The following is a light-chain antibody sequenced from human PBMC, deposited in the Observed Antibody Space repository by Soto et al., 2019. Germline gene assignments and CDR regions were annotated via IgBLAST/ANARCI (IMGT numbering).Light chain of an antibody. J-gene: IGLJ2*01. CDR3: AAWDDSLNGLL. V-gene: IGLV1-44*01. CDR2: SNT. Sequence: QSVLTQPPSASGTPGQSVTFSCSGSGSNIGSNAVNWYQQLPGTAPKLLIYSNTQRPSGVPDRFSGSKSGTSASLAISGLQSEDEADYYCAAWDDSLNGLLFGGGTQLTVL. CDR1: GSNIGSNA.